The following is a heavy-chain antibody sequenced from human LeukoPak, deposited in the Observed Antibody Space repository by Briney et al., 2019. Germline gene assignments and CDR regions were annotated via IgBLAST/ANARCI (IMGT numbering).Heavy chain of an antibody. CDR2: INNGDTT. CDR1: GFTDNTNH. CDR3: TRSTAWSRWEY. D-gene: IGHD1-1*01. J-gene: IGHJ4*02. V-gene: IGHV3-66*01. Sequence: GGSLRLSCAASGFTDNTNHMSWGRQAPGKGLEWVSIINNGDTTYYADSVRGRFTISRDNSKDTLYLQVNSLRVEDTAVYYCTRSTAWSRWEYWGPGTLVTVSS.